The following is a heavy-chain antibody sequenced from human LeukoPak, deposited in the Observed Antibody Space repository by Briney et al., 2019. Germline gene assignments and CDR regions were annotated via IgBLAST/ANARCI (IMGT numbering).Heavy chain of an antibody. V-gene: IGHV4-39*01. CDR3: ARQYYDRTGYYYFDH. Sequence: SETLSLTCTVSGDAITGSTYYWGWIRQPPGKGLEWIRSMYYSGSTYSNPSLKSRVTIAADTSKNQFFLKLSSVTAADTATYYCARQYYDRTGYYYFDHWTQGTLVTVSS. CDR1: GDAITGSTYY. D-gene: IGHD3-22*01. CDR2: MYYSGST. J-gene: IGHJ4*02.